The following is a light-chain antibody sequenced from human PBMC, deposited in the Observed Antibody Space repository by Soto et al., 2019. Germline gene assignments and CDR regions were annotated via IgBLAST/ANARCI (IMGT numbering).Light chain of an antibody. CDR2: DAS. J-gene: IGKJ1*01. V-gene: IGKV3-15*01. CDR1: QRVGSN. Sequence: EIVMTQSPDTLSVSPGETATLSCRASQRVGSNLAWYQQKPGQAPRLLISDASTRAAGLPARLSGSGSGTEFTLSIRSLQSEDFAVYYCQHSNNWPKKFGQGTKVEIK. CDR3: QHSNNWPKK.